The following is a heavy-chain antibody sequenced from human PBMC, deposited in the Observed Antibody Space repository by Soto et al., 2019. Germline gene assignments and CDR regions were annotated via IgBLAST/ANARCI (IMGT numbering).Heavy chain of an antibody. J-gene: IGHJ4*02. Sequence: SETLSLTCGVSGGSLSGATYSWNWIRQPPGKGLEWIGYIFPSGTTYYNPSLKSRVTISIDVSENQFSLSLRSLTAADTAVYYCARSREFDYWSQGTLVTVSS. CDR2: IFPSGTT. V-gene: IGHV4-30-2*01. CDR3: ARSREFDY. CDR1: GGSLSGATYS.